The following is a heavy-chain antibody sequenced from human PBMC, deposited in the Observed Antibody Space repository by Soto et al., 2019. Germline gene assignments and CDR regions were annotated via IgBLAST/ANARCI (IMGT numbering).Heavy chain of an antibody. V-gene: IGHV1-18*01. J-gene: IGHJ4*02. CDR3: ARDVNKGLIGY. Sequence: QVLLVQSGAAVKKPGASVKVSCKASGYTFTSYAFSWVRQAPGQGLEWMGWISAYNGNTNYAQKLQGRVTMTTDTSTSTADMALRSLRSDNTAVYYCARDVNKGLIGYWGQGTRVTVSS. CDR2: ISAYNGNT. CDR1: GYTFTSYA.